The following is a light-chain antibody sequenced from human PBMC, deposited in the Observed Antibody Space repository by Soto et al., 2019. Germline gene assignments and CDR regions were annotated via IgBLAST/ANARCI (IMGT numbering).Light chain of an antibody. J-gene: IGLJ3*02. Sequence: QSVLTQPPSVSAAPGQTVTISCSGSSSNIGNNYVSWYQQLPGTAPKLLIYENNKRPSGIPDRFSGSKSGTSATLGITGLQTGDEADYYCGTWDSSLSAWVFGGGNKLTVL. V-gene: IGLV1-51*02. CDR2: ENN. CDR1: SSNIGNNY. CDR3: GTWDSSLSAWV.